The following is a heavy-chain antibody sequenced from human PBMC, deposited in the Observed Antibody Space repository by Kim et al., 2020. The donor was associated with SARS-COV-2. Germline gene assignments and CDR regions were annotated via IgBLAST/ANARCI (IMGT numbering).Heavy chain of an antibody. CDR2: VFYGGST. D-gene: IGHD3-10*01. CDR3: ARHYYAGSGTYSPFDY. Sequence: SETLSLTCTVSGGSISSDTYCWGWIRQPPGKGLEWLATVFYGGSTRYNPSLRSRLTISIDTSQNQFSLRQTSVSAADTAVYYCARHYYAGSGTYSPFDYWGQGILVTVSS. J-gene: IGHJ4*02. CDR1: GGSISSDTYC. V-gene: IGHV4-39*01.